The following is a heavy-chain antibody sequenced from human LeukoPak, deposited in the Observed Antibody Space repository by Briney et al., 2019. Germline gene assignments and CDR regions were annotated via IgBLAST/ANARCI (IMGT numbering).Heavy chain of an antibody. J-gene: IGHJ6*03. CDR1: GFTFDDYG. Sequence: PGGSLRLSCAASGFTFDDYGMSWVRQAPGKGLEWVSGINWNGGSTGYADSVKGRFTISRDNAKNSLYLQMNSLGAEDTALYYCARISLTTGSYYYYYMDVWGKGTTVTVSS. CDR3: ARISLTTGSYYYYYMDV. V-gene: IGHV3-20*04. CDR2: INWNGGST. D-gene: IGHD4-17*01.